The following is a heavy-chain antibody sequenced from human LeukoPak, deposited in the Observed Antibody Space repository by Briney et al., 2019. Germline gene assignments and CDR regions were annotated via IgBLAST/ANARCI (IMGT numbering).Heavy chain of an antibody. CDR1: GGSFSGYY. V-gene: IGHV4-34*01. CDR3: ARGRVAAAGNYYYYMDV. D-gene: IGHD6-13*01. CDR2: INHSGST. J-gene: IGHJ6*03. Sequence: PSETLSLTCAVYGGSFSGYYWSWTRQPPGKGLEWIGEINHSGSTNYNPSLKSRVTISVDTSKNQFSLKLSSVTAADTAVYYCARGRVAAAGNYYYYMDVWGKGTTVTVSS.